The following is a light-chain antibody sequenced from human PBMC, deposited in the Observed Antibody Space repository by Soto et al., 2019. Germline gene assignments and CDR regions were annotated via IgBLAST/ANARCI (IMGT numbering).Light chain of an antibody. CDR1: QSISSY. V-gene: IGKV1-8*01. CDR2: GAS. Sequence: AIRMTQSPSSFSASTGDRVTITCRASQSISSYLAWYQQKPGKAPNLLIYGASNLQSGVPSRFNGSGSGTDFTLTITRLQSEDFADYYCQQYFHYPRTFGQGTKVEIK. J-gene: IGKJ1*01. CDR3: QQYFHYPRT.